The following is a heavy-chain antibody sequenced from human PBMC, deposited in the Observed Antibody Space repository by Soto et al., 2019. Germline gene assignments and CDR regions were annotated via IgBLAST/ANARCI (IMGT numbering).Heavy chain of an antibody. D-gene: IGHD3-16*01. V-gene: IGHV5-51*01. CDR2: VSPSDSDV. CDR3: TKGDTSPFDX. Sequence: VESLKISCQGSGYRFTSSWIGWVRQMPGKGMEWLGNVSPSDSDVRYSPSFEGRVTISAGNSINTAYLNLLKLKASETAIYYCTKGDTSPFDXWGQGTRVTGSX. CDR1: GYRFTSSW. J-gene: IGHJ4*02.